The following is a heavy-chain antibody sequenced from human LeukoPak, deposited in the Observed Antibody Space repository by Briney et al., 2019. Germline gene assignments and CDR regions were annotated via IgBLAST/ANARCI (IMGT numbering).Heavy chain of an antibody. CDR2: FDPEDGET. CDR3: ARLLTTGTTD. V-gene: IGHV1-24*01. J-gene: IGHJ4*02. D-gene: IGHD1-1*01. CDR1: GYTLTELS. Sequence: ASVKVSCKVSGYTLTELSMHWVRQAPGKGLEWMGGFDPEDGETIYAQKFQGRVTITTDESTSTAYMELSSLRSEDTAVYYCARLLTTGTTDWGQGTLVTVSS.